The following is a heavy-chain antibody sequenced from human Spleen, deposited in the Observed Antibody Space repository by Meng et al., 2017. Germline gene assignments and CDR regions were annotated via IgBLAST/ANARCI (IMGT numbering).Heavy chain of an antibody. CDR2: ISSSSSYI. D-gene: IGHD6-19*01. CDR3: ARGIAVAGYYFDY. Sequence: EVQLVESGGGLVKPGGSLRLSCAASGFTFSSYSMNWVRQAPGKGLEWVSSISSSSSYIYYADSVKGRFTISRDNARNSLYLQMNSLGAEDTAVYYCARGIAVAGYYFDYWGQGTLVTVSS. V-gene: IGHV3-21*01. CDR1: GFTFSSYS. J-gene: IGHJ4*02.